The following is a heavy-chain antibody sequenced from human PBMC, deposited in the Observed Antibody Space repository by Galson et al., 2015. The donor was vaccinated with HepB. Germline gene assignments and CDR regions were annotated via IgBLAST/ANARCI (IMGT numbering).Heavy chain of an antibody. V-gene: IGHV3-7*01. CDR3: ARDREIVIVSAANPLSV. CDR1: GFTFSSHW. D-gene: IGHD2-2*01. J-gene: IGHJ6*02. Sequence: LRLSCAASGFTFSSHWMTWVRQAPGKGLEWVANIKQDGSEKYYVDSVKGRFTISRDNAKKSLYLQMNSLRAEDTAVYYCARDREIVIVSAANPLSVWGQGTTVIVSS. CDR2: IKQDGSEK.